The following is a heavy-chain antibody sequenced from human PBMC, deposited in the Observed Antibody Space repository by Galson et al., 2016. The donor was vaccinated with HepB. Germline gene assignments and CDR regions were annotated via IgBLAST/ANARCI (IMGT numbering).Heavy chain of an antibody. D-gene: IGHD2-2*01. CDR2: ISGSSAT. CDR1: GFTFRNYG. J-gene: IGHJ6*02. Sequence: SLRLSCAASGFTFRNYGMSWVRQAPGKGLEWVSAISGSSATYYADSVKGRFTISRDNSKNTLFLQMNTLRAEDTAVYYCAKVREACSRTSCYHYYGMDVWGQGTRSPSP. CDR3: AKVREACSRTSCYHYYGMDV. V-gene: IGHV3-23*01.